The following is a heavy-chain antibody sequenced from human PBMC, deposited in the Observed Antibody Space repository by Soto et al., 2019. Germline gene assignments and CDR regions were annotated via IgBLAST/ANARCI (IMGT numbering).Heavy chain of an antibody. CDR3: ARHKCHSGGHSAY. J-gene: IGHJ4*02. D-gene: IGHD2-15*01. V-gene: IGHV4-39*01. CDR1: GGSISSSSYY. CDR2: IYYSGST. Sequence: PSETLSLTCTVSGGSISSSSYYWGWIRQPPGKGLEWIGSIYYSGSTYYNPSLKSRVTISVDTSKNQFSLKLSSVTSADTAVYYCARHKCHSGGHSAYWGQGTRVT.